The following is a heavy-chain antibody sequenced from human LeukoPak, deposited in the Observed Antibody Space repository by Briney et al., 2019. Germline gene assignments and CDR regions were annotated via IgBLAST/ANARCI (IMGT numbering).Heavy chain of an antibody. J-gene: IGHJ3*02. D-gene: IGHD5-18*01. V-gene: IGHV1-18*01. CDR2: ISAYNGNT. CDR3: ARVGSTAMALVGYRGVADAFDI. Sequence: GASVKVSCKASGYTFTSYGISWVRQAPGHGLEWMGWISAYNGNTNYAQKLQGRVTMTTDTSTSTAYMELRSLRSDDTAVYYCARVGSTAMALVGYRGVADAFDIWGQGTMVTVSS. CDR1: GYTFTSYG.